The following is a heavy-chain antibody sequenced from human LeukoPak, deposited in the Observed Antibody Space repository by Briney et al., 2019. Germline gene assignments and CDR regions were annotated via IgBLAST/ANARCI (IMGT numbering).Heavy chain of an antibody. CDR1: GYTFTSYG. CDR3: TTGYYTHYFDY. Sequence: ASVKVSCKASGYTFTSYGISWVRQAPGQGLEWMGWISAYNGNTNYAQKLQGRVTMTTDISTSTAYMELRSLRSDDTAVYYCTTGYYTHYFDYWGQGTLVTVSS. D-gene: IGHD3/OR15-3a*01. V-gene: IGHV1-18*01. CDR2: ISAYNGNT. J-gene: IGHJ4*02.